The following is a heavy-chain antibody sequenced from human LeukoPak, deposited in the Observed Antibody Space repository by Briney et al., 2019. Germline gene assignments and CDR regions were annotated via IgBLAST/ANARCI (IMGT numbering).Heavy chain of an antibody. CDR1: GYTFTSYG. CDR3: ARGYCSGGSCSSPLDY. D-gene: IGHD2-15*01. V-gene: IGHV1-18*01. Sequence: ASVKVPCKASGYTFTSYGISWVRQAPGQGLEWMGWISAYNGNTNYAQKLQGRVTMTTDTSTSTAYMELRSLRSDDTAVYYCARGYCSGGSCSSPLDYWGQGTLVTVSS. J-gene: IGHJ4*02. CDR2: ISAYNGNT.